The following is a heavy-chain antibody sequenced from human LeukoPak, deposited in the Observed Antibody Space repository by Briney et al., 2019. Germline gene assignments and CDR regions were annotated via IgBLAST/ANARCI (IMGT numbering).Heavy chain of an antibody. CDR1: GFTFSSYA. D-gene: IGHD6-6*01. V-gene: IGHV3-30-3*01. J-gene: IGHJ4*02. CDR2: ISYDGSNK. Sequence: PGGSLRLSCAASGFTFSSYAMHWVRQAPGKGLEWVAVISYDGSNKYYADSVKGRFTISRDNSKNTLYLQMNSLRAEDTAVYYCAKDLNRGYSSSSIFLGLDYWGQGTLVTVSS. CDR3: AKDLNRGYSSSSIFLGLDY.